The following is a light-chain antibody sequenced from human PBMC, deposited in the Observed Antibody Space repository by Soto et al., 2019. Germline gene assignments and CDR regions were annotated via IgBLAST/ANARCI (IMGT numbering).Light chain of an antibody. CDR3: SSWTSSTTQV. CDR2: EVN. V-gene: IGLV2-14*01. CDR1: SSDVGGYNF. J-gene: IGLJ2*01. Sequence: QAVVTQPASVSGSPGQSITISCTGTSSDVGGYNFVSWYQQHPGKAPKLMIFEVNNRPSGVSNRFSGSKSGNTASLTISGLQDEDEADYYCSSWTSSTTQVLGGGTKLTVL.